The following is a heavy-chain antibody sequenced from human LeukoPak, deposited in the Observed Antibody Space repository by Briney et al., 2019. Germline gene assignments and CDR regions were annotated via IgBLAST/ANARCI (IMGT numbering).Heavy chain of an antibody. CDR3: ATLGPNDAFDI. Sequence: GRSLRLSCAASGFTFSSYGMHWVRQAPGKGLEWVAVISYDGSNKYYADSVKGRFTISRDNSKNTLYLQMNSLRAEDTAVYYCATLGPNDAFDIWGQGTMVTVSS. CDR2: ISYDGSNK. D-gene: IGHD3-10*01. CDR1: GFTFSSYG. J-gene: IGHJ3*02. V-gene: IGHV3-30*03.